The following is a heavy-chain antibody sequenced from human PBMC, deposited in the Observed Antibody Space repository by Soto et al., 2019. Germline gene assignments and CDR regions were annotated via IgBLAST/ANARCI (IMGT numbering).Heavy chain of an antibody. V-gene: IGHV3-11*04. J-gene: IGHJ3*01. CDR3: ATDLNWSGT. CDR2: ISSSGSTI. D-gene: IGHD3-3*01. Sequence: PGGSLRLSCAASVFTFSDYYRSWIRQAPGKGLEWISYISSSGSTIYYADSVKGRFTISRDNARNSLYLQMNSLRAEDTDLYYCATDLNWSGTWGQGKMVTVS. CDR1: VFTFSDYY.